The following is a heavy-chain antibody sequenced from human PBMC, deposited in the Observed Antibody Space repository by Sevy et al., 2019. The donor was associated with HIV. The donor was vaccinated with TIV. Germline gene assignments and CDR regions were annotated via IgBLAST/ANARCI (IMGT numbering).Heavy chain of an antibody. V-gene: IGHV6-1*01. Sequence: SQTLSLTCAISGDSVSSNSAAWNWIRQSPSRGLEWLGRTYYRSKWYNDYAVSVKSRITINPDTSKNQFSLQLNSVTPEDTAVYYCARALGSSSSYGGYYFDYWGQGTLVTVSS. D-gene: IGHD6-13*01. CDR3: ARALGSSSSYGGYYFDY. CDR1: GDSVSSNSAA. CDR2: TYYRSKWYN. J-gene: IGHJ4*02.